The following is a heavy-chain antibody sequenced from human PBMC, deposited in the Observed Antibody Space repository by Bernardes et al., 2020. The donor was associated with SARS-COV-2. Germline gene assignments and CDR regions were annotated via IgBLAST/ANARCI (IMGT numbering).Heavy chain of an antibody. V-gene: IGHV3-33*01. CDR3: ARARYDYLWGNDYYYYSIDV. J-gene: IGHJ6*02. CDR2: TWYDGSNK. CDR1: GSTFSSYG. D-gene: IGHD3-16*01. Sequence: GGSLRLSWTASGSTFSSYGMPCVRQAPGKALEWGAGTWYDGSNKDNADSVKGRCTISRDNSKNTLYLQMNSLRAEDTAVYYCARARYDYLWGNDYYYYSIDVWGQGTTVTVSS.